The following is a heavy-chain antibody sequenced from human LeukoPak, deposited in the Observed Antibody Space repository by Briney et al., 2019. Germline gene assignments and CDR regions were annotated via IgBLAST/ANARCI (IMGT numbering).Heavy chain of an antibody. V-gene: IGHV3-21*04. CDR2: ISSSSSYI. J-gene: IGHJ4*02. D-gene: IGHD3-22*01. CDR3: AKVNKPSGYYYTGDY. CDR1: GFTFSSYS. Sequence: PGGSLRLSCAASGFTFSSYSMNWVRQAPGKGLEWVSSISSSSSYIYYADSVKGRFTISRDNSKNTLYLQMNSLRAEDTAVYYCAKVNKPSGYYYTGDYWGQGTLVTVSS.